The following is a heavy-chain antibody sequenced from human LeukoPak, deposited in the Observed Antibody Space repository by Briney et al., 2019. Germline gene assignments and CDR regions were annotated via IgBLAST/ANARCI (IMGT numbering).Heavy chain of an antibody. CDR3: VKDMAAAGIQYFDY. CDR2: IRSNEATT. D-gene: IGHD6-13*01. J-gene: IGHJ4*02. CDR1: GFIFSDYA. V-gene: IGHV3-64D*06. Sequence: PGGSLRLSCSASGFIFSDYAMHWVRQAPGKGLQYAAGIRSNEATTHYADSVKGRFTVSRDNSKSTLYLQMSSLRAEDTAFYYCVKDMAAAGIQYFDYWGQGTLVTVSS.